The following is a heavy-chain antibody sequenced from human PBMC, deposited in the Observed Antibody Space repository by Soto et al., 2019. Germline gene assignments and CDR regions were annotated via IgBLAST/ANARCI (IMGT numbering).Heavy chain of an antibody. V-gene: IGHV3-30*18. CDR3: AKDRGFLEWLLSRGILAY. J-gene: IGHJ4*02. CDR2: ISYDGSNK. D-gene: IGHD3-3*01. CDR1: GFTFSSYG. Sequence: GGSLRLSCAASGFTFSSYGMHWVRQAPGKGLEWVAVISYDGSNKYYADSVKGRFTISRDNSKNTLYLQMNSLRAEDTAVYYFAKDRGFLEWLLSRGILAYWGQGTLVTVSS.